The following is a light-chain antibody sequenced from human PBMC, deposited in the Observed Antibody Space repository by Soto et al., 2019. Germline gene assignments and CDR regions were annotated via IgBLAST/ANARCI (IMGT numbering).Light chain of an antibody. CDR3: QVWDDISDHVV. J-gene: IGLJ2*01. Sequence: SYELTQPPSVSVAPGKTARITGGGNIIGTKSVQWNRQKPGQAPVLVIYYDDDRPSGIPERFSGSNSGNTATLTISRVEAGDEADYYCQVWDDISDHVVFGGGTKLTVL. V-gene: IGLV3-21*04. CDR2: YDD. CDR1: IIGTKS.